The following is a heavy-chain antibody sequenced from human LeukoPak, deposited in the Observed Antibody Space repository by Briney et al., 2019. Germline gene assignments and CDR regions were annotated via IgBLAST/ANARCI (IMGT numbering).Heavy chain of an antibody. Sequence: PGGSLRLSCAASGFTISSYAMSWVRQAPGKGLEWVSAISGSGGSTYYADSVKGRFTISRDNSKNTLYLQMNSLRAEDTAVYYCAKYYYGSGSPWIDAFDIWGQGTMVTVSS. CDR1: GFTISSYA. J-gene: IGHJ3*02. CDR2: ISGSGGST. V-gene: IGHV3-23*01. D-gene: IGHD3-10*01. CDR3: AKYYYGSGSPWIDAFDI.